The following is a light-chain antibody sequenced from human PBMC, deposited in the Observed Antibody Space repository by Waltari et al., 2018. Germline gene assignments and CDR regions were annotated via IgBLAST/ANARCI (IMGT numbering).Light chain of an antibody. Sequence: DIQMTQSPSSLSASVGDRVTITCQANQPINNHLNWYQQRPGKAPKLLIYDASNLRAGVPSRFSGSGSGTHFTFTISRLQPEDIATYYCQQYNDLPLYTFGRGTKLEI. V-gene: IGKV1-33*01. CDR1: QPINNH. J-gene: IGKJ2*01. CDR3: QQYNDLPLYT. CDR2: DAS.